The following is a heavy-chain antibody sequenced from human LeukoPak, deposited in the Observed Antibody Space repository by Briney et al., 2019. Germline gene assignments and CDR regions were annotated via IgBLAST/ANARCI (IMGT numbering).Heavy chain of an antibody. CDR1: GGSISSGGYS. J-gene: IGHJ4*02. D-gene: IGHD2-21*02. Sequence: SETLSLTCAVSGGSISSGGYSWSWIRQPPGKGLEWVGYIYHSGSTYYNPSLKSRVTISVDRSKTQFSLKPSSVTAADTAVYYCARSSVGSLVVTLFDYWGQGTLVTVSS. V-gene: IGHV4-30-2*01. CDR2: IYHSGST. CDR3: ARSSVGSLVVTLFDY.